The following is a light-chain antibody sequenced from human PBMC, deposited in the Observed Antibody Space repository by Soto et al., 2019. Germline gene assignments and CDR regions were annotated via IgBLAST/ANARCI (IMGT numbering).Light chain of an antibody. V-gene: IGLV2-14*01. Sequence: QSALTQPASVSGSPGQSITISCTGTSSDIGTYNYVSWYQQHPGKVPKLMIYEVSNRPSGVSNRYSGSKSGTTASPAISRLQAEDEADYYCSSYTTSSTLVFGGGTQLTVL. J-gene: IGLJ3*02. CDR3: SSYTTSSTLV. CDR2: EVS. CDR1: SSDIGTYNY.